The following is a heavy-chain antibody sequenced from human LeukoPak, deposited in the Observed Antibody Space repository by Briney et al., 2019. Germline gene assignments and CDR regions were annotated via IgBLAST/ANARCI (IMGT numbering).Heavy chain of an antibody. J-gene: IGHJ5*02. Sequence: GGSLRLSCAASGFTFRTYWMSWVRQAPGKGLEWVANINQDGSEKYYVDSVKGRLTISRDNARNSLYLQMNSLRAEDTAVYYCARCSSMIGRFDPWGQGTLVTVSS. CDR3: ARCSSMIGRFDP. V-gene: IGHV3-7*01. D-gene: IGHD3-22*01. CDR1: GFTFRTYW. CDR2: INQDGSEK.